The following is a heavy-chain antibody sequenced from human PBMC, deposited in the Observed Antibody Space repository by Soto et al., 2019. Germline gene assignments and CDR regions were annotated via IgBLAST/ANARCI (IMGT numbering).Heavy chain of an antibody. J-gene: IGHJ3*02. CDR3: ARNLPRDLVRGSFDI. V-gene: IGHV1-46*01. Sequence: QAQLVQSGAEVKKPGASANISCKASGYTFTRYNIHWVRQAPGQGLEWMGIIDTRGGSADYTQRFQGRVTMTSDTSTGTVYMELSRLGSEDTAVYYCARNLPRDLVRGSFDIWGQGTLVTVSS. CDR1: GYTFTRYN. CDR2: IDTRGGSA. D-gene: IGHD3-10*02.